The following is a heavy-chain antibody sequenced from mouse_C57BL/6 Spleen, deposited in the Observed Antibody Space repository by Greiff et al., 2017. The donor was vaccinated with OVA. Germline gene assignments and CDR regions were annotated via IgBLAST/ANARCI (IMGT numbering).Heavy chain of an antibody. CDR1: GYTFTSYG. Sequence: VHLQQSGAELARPGASVKLSCKASGYTFTSYGISWVKQRTGQGLEWIGEIYPRSGNTYYNEKFKGKATLTADKSSSTAYMELRSLTSEDSAVYFCAREDYGYDDGYWGQGTTLTVSS. CDR3: AREDYGYDDGY. CDR2: IYPRSGNT. J-gene: IGHJ2*01. D-gene: IGHD2-2*01. V-gene: IGHV1-81*01.